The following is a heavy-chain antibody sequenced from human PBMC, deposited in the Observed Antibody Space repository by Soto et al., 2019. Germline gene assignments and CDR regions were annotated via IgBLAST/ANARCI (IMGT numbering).Heavy chain of an antibody. D-gene: IGHD1-1*01. V-gene: IGHV4-31*03. CDR2: IYSIGRY. CDR1: GGSISSAGFY. CDR3: ARTLPNRQLFDS. J-gene: IGHJ4*02. Sequence: SETLSLTCTVSGGSISSAGFYWSWIRQRPGKGLEWLGFIYSIGRYNYHPSLESRLAISIDRSKNQFSLRLASVTAADTAVYYCARTLPNRQLFDSWSQGTLVTVSS.